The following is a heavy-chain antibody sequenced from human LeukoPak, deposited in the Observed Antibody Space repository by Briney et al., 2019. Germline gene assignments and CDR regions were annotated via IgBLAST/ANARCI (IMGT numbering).Heavy chain of an antibody. CDR2: ISSSSSYI. D-gene: IGHD6-19*01. J-gene: IGHJ5*01. CDR1: GFTFSSYS. V-gene: IGHV3-21*01. CDR3: AREGFYVAVAGTHLIFDS. Sequence: GGSLRLSCAASGFTFSSYSMNWVRRAPGKGLEWVSSISSSSSYIYYADSVKGRFTISRDNAKNSLYLQMNSLRAEDTAVYYCAREGFYVAVAGTHLIFDSWGQGTLVTVSS.